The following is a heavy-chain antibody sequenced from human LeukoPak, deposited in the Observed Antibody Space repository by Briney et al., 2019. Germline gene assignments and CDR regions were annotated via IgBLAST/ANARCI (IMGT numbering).Heavy chain of an antibody. CDR1: GYTFTSYY. V-gene: IGHV1-46*01. Sequence: ASVKVSCKASGYTFTSYYMHWVRQAPGQGLEWMGIINPSGGSTSYAQKFQGRVTMTRDTSTSTVYMELSSLRSEDTAVYYCARASDTDGYYYLGMDVWGQGTTVTVSS. CDR2: INPSGGST. CDR3: ARASDTDGYYYLGMDV. J-gene: IGHJ6*02. D-gene: IGHD2-8*01.